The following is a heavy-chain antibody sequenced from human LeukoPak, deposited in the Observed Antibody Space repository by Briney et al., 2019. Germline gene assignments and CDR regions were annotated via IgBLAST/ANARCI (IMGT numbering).Heavy chain of an antibody. D-gene: IGHD1-26*01. V-gene: IGHV4-61*02. CDR2: IYTSGST. CDR1: GGSISSGSYY. Sequence: SETLSLTCTVSGGSISSGSYYWSWIRQPAGKGLEWIGRIYTSGSTNYNPSLKSRLTISVDTSKNQFSLKLSSVTAADTALYYCARLIVGSTLGYFYYYMDVWGKGTTVTVSS. CDR3: ARLIVGSTLGYFYYYMDV. J-gene: IGHJ6*03.